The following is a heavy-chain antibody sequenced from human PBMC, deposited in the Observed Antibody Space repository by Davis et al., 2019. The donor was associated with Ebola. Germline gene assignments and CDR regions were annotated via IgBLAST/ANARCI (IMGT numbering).Heavy chain of an antibody. D-gene: IGHD4-17*01. CDR1: GGTFSSYA. Sequence: SVKVSCKASGGTFSSYAISWVRQAPGQGLEWMGGIIPIFGTANYAQKFQGRVTITADESTSTAYMELSSLGSEDTAVYYCERGLRDGDPRDAFDIWGQGTMVTVSS. V-gene: IGHV1-69*13. J-gene: IGHJ3*02. CDR3: ERGLRDGDPRDAFDI. CDR2: IIPIFGTA.